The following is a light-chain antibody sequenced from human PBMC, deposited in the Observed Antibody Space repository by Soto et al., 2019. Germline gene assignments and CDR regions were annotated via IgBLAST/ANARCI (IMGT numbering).Light chain of an antibody. CDR2: GAS. Sequence: EIVLTQSPGTLSLSQGERATLSCRASQSVSSSYLAWYQQKPGQAPRLLIYGASSRATGIPDRFSGSGYGTDFTLTISRLEPEDFAVYYCQQYGSSPTCGQGTKVEIK. CDR1: QSVSSSY. CDR3: QQYGSSPT. J-gene: IGKJ1*01. V-gene: IGKV3-20*01.